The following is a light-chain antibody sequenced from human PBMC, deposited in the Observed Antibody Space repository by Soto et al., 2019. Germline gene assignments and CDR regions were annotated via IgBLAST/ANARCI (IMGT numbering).Light chain of an antibody. J-gene: IGKJ5*01. Sequence: EIVLTQSPATLSLSPGERATLSCRASQSVSNLLIWFQQKPGQAPRLLIYDASNRATGIPARFSGSGSGTDFTLTISSLEPEDVAVYYCQQRYTWPITFGQGTRLEIK. CDR2: DAS. V-gene: IGKV3-11*01. CDR1: QSVSNL. CDR3: QQRYTWPIT.